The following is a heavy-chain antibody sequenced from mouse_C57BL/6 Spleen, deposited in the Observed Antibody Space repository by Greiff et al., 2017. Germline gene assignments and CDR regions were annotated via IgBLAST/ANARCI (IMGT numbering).Heavy chain of an antibody. CDR1: GYTFTDYN. D-gene: IGHD1-1*01. V-gene: IGHV1-22*01. J-gene: IGHJ2*01. Sequence: EVQLQQSGPELVKPGASVQMSCKASGYTFTDYNMHWVKPSHGKSLEWIGYINPNNGGTSYNQKFKGTATLTVNKSSSTDYMELRSLTSEDSAVYYCARGGSLLLRPHFDYWGQGTTLTVSS. CDR3: ARGGSLLLRPHFDY. CDR2: INPNNGGT.